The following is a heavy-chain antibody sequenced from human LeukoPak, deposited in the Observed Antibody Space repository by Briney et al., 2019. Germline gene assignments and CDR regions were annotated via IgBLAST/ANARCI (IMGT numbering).Heavy chain of an antibody. V-gene: IGHV3-20*04. CDR2: INWNGGST. CDR3: AKDNRRHYTSGPNPDSLH. Sequence: GGSLRLSCAASGFTFDDYGMSWVRQAPGKGLEWVSGINWNGGSTGYADSVKGRFTISRDNAKNSLYLQMNSLRVEDTAFYYCAKDNRRHYTSGPNPDSLHWGQGALVTVSS. J-gene: IGHJ4*02. CDR1: GFTFDDYG. D-gene: IGHD6-19*01.